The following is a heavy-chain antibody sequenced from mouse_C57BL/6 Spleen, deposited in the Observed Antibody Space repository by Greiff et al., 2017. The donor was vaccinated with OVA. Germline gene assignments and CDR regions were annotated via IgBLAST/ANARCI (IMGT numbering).Heavy chain of an antibody. Sequence: QVQLQQPGAELVKPGASVKLSCKASGYTFTSYWMHWVKQRPGQGLEWIGMIHPNSGSTNYNEKFKSKATLTVDKSSSTAYMQLSSLTSEDSAVYYCARSHYYGSSYAYWGQGTLVTVSA. CDR1: GYTFTSYW. V-gene: IGHV1-64*01. D-gene: IGHD1-1*01. CDR3: ARSHYYGSSYAY. CDR2: IHPNSGST. J-gene: IGHJ3*01.